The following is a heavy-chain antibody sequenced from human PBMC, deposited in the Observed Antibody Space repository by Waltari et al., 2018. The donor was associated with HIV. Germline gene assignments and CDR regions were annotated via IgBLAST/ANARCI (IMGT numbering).Heavy chain of an antibody. D-gene: IGHD6-13*01. J-gene: IGHJ4*02. CDR3: ARRQQLTD. V-gene: IGHV3-7*01. CDR2: IKEDGSEI. Sequence: EVRLVESGGGLVQPGGSLRLSCAASGFTFSSSWMTWVRQAPGKGLEWVAKIKEDGSEIHDVDFVKGRFTISRDNAKNSLYLQMNSLRAEDTAVYYCARRQQLTDWGQGTLVTVSS. CDR1: GFTFSSSW.